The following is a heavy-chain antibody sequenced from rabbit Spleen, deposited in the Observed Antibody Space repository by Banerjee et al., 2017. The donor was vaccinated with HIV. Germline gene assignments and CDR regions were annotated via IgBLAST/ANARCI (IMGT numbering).Heavy chain of an antibody. CDR2: VGSGGFT. V-gene: IGHV1S45*01. J-gene: IGHJ6*01. Sequence: QEQLVESGGGLVQPEGSLTLTCKASGFSFSSSYYSCWVRQPPGKGLEWIACVGSGGFTYYANWAKGRFTISKTSSTTVTLQMTSLTAADTATYFCARDTSSSFSSYGMDLWGPGTLVTVS. CDR1: GFSFSSSYY. D-gene: IGHD1-1*01. CDR3: ARDTSSSFSSYGMDL.